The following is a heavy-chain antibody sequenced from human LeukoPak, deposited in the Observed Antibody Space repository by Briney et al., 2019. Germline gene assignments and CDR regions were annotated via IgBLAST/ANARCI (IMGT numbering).Heavy chain of an antibody. D-gene: IGHD1-1*01. J-gene: IGHJ4*02. CDR3: AKAGIGADGAGFLCEY. CDR2: ASYYVGKQ. CDR1: GFTFSDYA. Sequence: PGGSLRLSCAVSGFTFSDYAMSWVRQAPGRGLEWVSTASYYVGKQYHADSVRGRFTVSRDNSRNTVSLQMSSLRVEDTGIYYCAKAGIGADGAGFLCEYWGQGTLVTVSS. V-gene: IGHV3-23*01.